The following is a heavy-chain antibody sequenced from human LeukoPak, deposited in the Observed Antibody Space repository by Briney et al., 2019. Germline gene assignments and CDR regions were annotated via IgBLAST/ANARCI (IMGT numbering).Heavy chain of an antibody. CDR3: ARVKLSRSSGYSTNWFDP. Sequence: ASVKVSCKASGYTFTSYYMHWVRQPPGQGLEWTGIINPSGGSTSYAQKFQGRVTMTRDTSTSTVYMELSSLRSEDTAVYYCARVKLSRSSGYSTNWFDPWGQGTLVTVSS. D-gene: IGHD6-13*01. CDR1: GYTFTSYY. J-gene: IGHJ5*02. V-gene: IGHV1-46*01. CDR2: INPSGGST.